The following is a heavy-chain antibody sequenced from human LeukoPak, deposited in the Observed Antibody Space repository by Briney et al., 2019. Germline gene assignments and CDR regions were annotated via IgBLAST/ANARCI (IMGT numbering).Heavy chain of an antibody. V-gene: IGHV4-59*01. Sequence: PSETLSLTCTVSGGSISSYYWSWIRQPPGKGLEWIGHIYYSGNTKYNPSLKSRVAISVDTSRNQFSLKLSSVTAADTAVYYCARVSSVFSGGRYFATFIDYWLQRTQVAVCS. CDR3: ARVSSVFSGGRYFATFIDY. CDR2: IYYSGNT. J-gene: IGHJ4*02. D-gene: IGHD3-9*01. CDR1: GGSISSYY.